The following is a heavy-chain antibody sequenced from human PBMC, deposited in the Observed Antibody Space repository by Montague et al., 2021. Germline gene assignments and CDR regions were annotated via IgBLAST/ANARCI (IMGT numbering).Heavy chain of an antibody. J-gene: IGHJ4*01. CDR2: TYYRSKWYN. CDR3: ARSVGASSSSWPLPPHFDY. V-gene: IGHV6-1*01. CDR1: GDSVSSNSAA. D-gene: IGHD6-13*01. Sequence: CAISGDSVSSNSAAWNWIRQSPSRGLEWLGRTYYRSKWYNDYALSVKSRITINPDTSKNQFSLQLNSVTPEDTAAYYCARSVGASSSSWPLPPHFDYWGHGRLVT.